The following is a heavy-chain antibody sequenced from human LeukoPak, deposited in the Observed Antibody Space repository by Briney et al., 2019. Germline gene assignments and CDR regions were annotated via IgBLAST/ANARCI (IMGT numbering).Heavy chain of an antibody. CDR2: ISSRSTYI. CDR1: GFTFSPYS. J-gene: IGHJ4*02. CDR3: AVFDYHDTLDYFAY. V-gene: IGHV3-21*04. Sequence: PGGSLRLSCAASGFTFSPYSMNWVRQAPGKGLEWVSAISSRSTYIYYTDSVKGRFTISRDNAKNSLYLQMNSLRAGDTAIYYCAVFDYHDTLDYFAYWGQGSLVTVSS. D-gene: IGHD3-22*01.